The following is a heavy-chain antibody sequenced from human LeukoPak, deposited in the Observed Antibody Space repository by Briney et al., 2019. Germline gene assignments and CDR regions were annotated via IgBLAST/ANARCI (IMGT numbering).Heavy chain of an antibody. J-gene: IGHJ3*02. CDR3: ARDLAGPPQEAFDI. CDR2: IKQDGSEK. Sequence: GGSLRLSCAASGLTFSSYWMSWVRQAPGTGLEWVDNIKQDGSEKPYVDSVTGRFTISRDNAKNSLYLQMNSLRADDTAVYYCARDLAGPPQEAFDIWGQGTMVTVSS. V-gene: IGHV3-7*01. CDR1: GLTFSSYW.